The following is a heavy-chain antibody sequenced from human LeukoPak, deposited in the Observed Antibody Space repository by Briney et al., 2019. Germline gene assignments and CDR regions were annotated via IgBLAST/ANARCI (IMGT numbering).Heavy chain of an antibody. V-gene: IGHV1-69*04. CDR3: ARGGRYCSGGSCYSASWFDP. J-gene: IGHJ5*02. Sequence: ASVKVSCKASGGTFSSYAISWVRQAPGQGLEWMGRIIPILGIASYAQKFQGRVTMTRDTSTSTVYMELSSLRSEDTAVYYCARGGRYCSGGSCYSASWFDPWGQGTLVTVSS. CDR1: GGTFSSYA. D-gene: IGHD2-15*01. CDR2: IIPILGIA.